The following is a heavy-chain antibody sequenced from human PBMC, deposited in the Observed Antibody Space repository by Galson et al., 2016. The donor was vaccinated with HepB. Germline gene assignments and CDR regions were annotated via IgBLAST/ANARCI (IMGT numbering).Heavy chain of an antibody. V-gene: IGHV1-69*13. J-gene: IGHJ3*02. CDR2: IIPMFGIP. CDR1: GDTFRSYV. CDR3: ARGRAPMGRRPLKDAFDI. Sequence: SVKVSCKASGDTFRSYVISWVRQAPGQGLEWMGGIIPMFGIPNYAQKFQDRVTITADVSTNTAYMEVRSLRSEDTAVYYCARGRAPMGRRPLKDAFDIWGQGTMVIVSS. D-gene: IGHD1-1*01.